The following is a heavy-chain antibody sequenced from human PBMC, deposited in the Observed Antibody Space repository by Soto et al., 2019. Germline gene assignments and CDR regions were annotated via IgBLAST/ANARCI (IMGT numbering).Heavy chain of an antibody. D-gene: IGHD1-7*01. CDR1: GFSLTTSGVG. V-gene: IGHV2-5*02. CDR2: FYWGDDK. J-gene: IGHJ6*02. CDR3: AHINWNYATGMYV. Sequence: QITLKESGPTLVKPTQTLTLTCTFSGFSLTTSGVGVGWIRQPPGKALEWLALFYWGDDKRYSPSLKSRPTTTKDTSKNKDALTMTNREPVDTATYYSAHINWNYATGMYVWVQGTTVTVSS.